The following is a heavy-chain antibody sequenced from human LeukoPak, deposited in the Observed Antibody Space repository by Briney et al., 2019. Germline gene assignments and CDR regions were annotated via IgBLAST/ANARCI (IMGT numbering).Heavy chain of an antibody. CDR3: ASSGMVRGVIRAGYYYYGMDV. Sequence: SETVSLTCTVSGGPISSYQGSWPPEPTGKGLEGIGHLYSSGSTNYNPTHKSRVTMSVHTSKNQFSLKLSSVTAADTAVYYCASSGMVRGVIRAGYYYYGMDVWGQGTTVTVSS. D-gene: IGHD3-10*01. J-gene: IGHJ6*02. V-gene: IGHV4-4*07. CDR2: LYSSGST. CDR1: GGPISSYQ.